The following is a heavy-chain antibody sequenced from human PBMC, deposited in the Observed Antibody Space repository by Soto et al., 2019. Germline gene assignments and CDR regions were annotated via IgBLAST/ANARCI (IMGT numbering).Heavy chain of an antibody. CDR2: TIPMFGTP. J-gene: IGHJ6*02. Sequence: QVQLVQSGAEMQQPGASVWVSCKASGGTFSKYAFSWVRQAPGQGLEWLGGTIPMFGTPNYAQKFQGRVAISADESTATVYMELSSLRSEDTAVYFCARPLRDRNYYYGMAVWGQGTTVTVSS. CDR3: ARPLRDRNYYYGMAV. D-gene: IGHD3-22*01. CDR1: GGTFSKYA. V-gene: IGHV1-69*01.